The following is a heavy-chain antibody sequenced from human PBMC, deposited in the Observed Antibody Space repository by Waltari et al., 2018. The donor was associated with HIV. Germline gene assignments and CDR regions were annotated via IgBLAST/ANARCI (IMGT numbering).Heavy chain of an antibody. J-gene: IGHJ4*02. V-gene: IGHV1-2*02. CDR2: TNPTRGET. Sequence: QVQLVQSGAVVKKPGASVKVSCKTSGYTFSDNYIHWLRQAPGQGPAWMGWTNPTRGETNYARRFQDRGTFTRDTHISTVFVDLSRLASDDTAVYYCARVPQGRLGELSTYYFDYWGQGSLVIVSS. CDR1: GYTFSDNY. CDR3: ARVPQGRLGELSTYYFDY. D-gene: IGHD3-16*01.